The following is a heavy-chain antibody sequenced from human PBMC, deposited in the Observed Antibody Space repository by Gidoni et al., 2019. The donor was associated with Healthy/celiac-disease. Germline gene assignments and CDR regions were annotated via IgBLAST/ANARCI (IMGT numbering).Heavy chain of an antibody. D-gene: IGHD2-2*03. CDR2: INPSGGST. CDR3: ARDLLDIVVVPGSDYYYYYYGMDV. Sequence: QVQLVQSGAEVKKPGSSVKVSCKASGSPFPRYYLPSVRPAPGQGLEWMGIINPSGGSTSYAQKFQGRVTMTRDTSTSTVYMELSSLRSEDTAVYYCARDLLDIVVVPGSDYYYYYYGMDVWGQGTTVTVSS. V-gene: IGHV1-46*01. J-gene: IGHJ6*02. CDR1: GSPFPRYY.